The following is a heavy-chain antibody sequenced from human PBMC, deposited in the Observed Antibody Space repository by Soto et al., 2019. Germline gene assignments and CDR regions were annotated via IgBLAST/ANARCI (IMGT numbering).Heavy chain of an antibody. J-gene: IGHJ6*02. V-gene: IGHV1-69*01. Sequence: QVQLVQSGAEVKKPGSSVKVSCRASGNSFSNYAVNWLRQAPGRGLEWMGGLIPVFGTSNYAQKFQGRVTITADESTSTAYMELSSLSSEDTAVYYCARAVPTGFYGMDVWGQGTTVTVSS. CDR2: LIPVFGTS. CDR3: ARAVPTGFYGMDV. CDR1: GNSFSNYA.